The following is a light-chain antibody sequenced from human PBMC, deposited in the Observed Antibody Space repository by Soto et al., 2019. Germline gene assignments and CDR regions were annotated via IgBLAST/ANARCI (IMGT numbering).Light chain of an antibody. V-gene: IGLV1-44*01. CDR1: SSNIGSNT. J-gene: IGLJ1*01. CDR2: SNN. Sequence: SLLTKPPSATGTPGQRGTISCSGSSSNIGSNTVNWYQQLPGTAPKLLIYSNNQRPSGVPDRFSGSKSGTSASLAISGLQSEDEADYYCAAWDDSLNGLYVFGTGTKVTVL. CDR3: AAWDDSLNGLYV.